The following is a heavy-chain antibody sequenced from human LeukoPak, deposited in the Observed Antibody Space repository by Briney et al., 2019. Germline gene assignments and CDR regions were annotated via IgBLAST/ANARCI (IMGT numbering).Heavy chain of an antibody. CDR2: IIPIFGTA. D-gene: IGHD2-2*02. CDR1: GGTFSSYA. J-gene: IGHJ6*03. CDR3: AREYCSSTSCYKGVQRDYYYMDV. Sequence: GASVTVSCKASGGTFSSYAISWVRQAPGQGLEWMGGIIPIFGTANYAQKFQGRVTITTDESTSTAYMELSSLRSEDTAVYYCAREYCSSTSCYKGVQRDYYYMDVWGKGTTVTVSS. V-gene: IGHV1-69*05.